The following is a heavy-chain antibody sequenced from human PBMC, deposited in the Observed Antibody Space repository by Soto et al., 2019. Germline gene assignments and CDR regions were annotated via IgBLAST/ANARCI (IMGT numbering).Heavy chain of an antibody. CDR1: GDFINSYY. Sequence: VQLQESGPGLLKPSETLSLTGSASGDFINSYYWSWLRQPPGQGLEWIGHVHSSGSTDYSPSLMSRVTISLDTSNNQFSLKLSAVTAADTAIYYCASFTEYSTAWYPYYYGLDVWGSGNTVIVSS. V-gene: IGHV4-59*01. CDR2: VHSSGST. J-gene: IGHJ6*04. CDR3: ASFTEYSTAWYPYYYGLDV. D-gene: IGHD6-19*01.